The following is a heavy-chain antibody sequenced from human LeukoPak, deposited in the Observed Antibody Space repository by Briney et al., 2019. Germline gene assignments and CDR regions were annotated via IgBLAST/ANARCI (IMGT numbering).Heavy chain of an antibody. J-gene: IGHJ4*02. Sequence: SQTLSLTCAISEDSVSSNSATWNWIRQSPSRGLEWLGRTYYRTKWDNDYAVSVKSRITINPDTSKNQFSLQLKSVTPEDTAVYYCARNYYGSGSYYSHFDYWGQGTLVTVSS. CDR2: TYYRTKWDN. D-gene: IGHD3-10*01. CDR3: ARNYYGSGSYYSHFDY. CDR1: EDSVSSNSAT. V-gene: IGHV6-1*01.